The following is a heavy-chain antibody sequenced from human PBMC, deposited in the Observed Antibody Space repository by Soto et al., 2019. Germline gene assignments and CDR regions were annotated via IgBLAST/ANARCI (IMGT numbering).Heavy chain of an antibody. J-gene: IGHJ6*03. CDR3: AAGAVDTAINHYDYMDV. CDR2: IGVGSGNT. CDR1: GYTFTSYG. D-gene: IGHD5-18*01. Sequence: ASAKVSCKASGYTFTSYGISWVRQAPGQGLEWIGWIGVGSGNTNYAQKFQDRVTMTTDTSTSTAYMELSSLRSEDTAVYYCAAGAVDTAINHYDYMDVWGKGTTVTVSS. V-gene: IGHV1-18*01.